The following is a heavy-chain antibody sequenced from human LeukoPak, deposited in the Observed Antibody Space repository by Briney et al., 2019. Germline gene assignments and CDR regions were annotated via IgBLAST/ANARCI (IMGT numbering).Heavy chain of an antibody. CDR1: GYTFTSYY. CDR2: INPSGGST. V-gene: IGHV1-46*01. D-gene: IGHD3-10*01. Sequence: ASVKVSCKASGYTFTSYYMHWVRQAPGQGLEWMGIINPSGGSTSYAQKFQGRVTMTRDMSTSTVYMELSSLRSEDTAVYYCAGDPMDRMVPLDYWGQGTLVTVSS. CDR3: AGDPMDRMVPLDY. J-gene: IGHJ4*02.